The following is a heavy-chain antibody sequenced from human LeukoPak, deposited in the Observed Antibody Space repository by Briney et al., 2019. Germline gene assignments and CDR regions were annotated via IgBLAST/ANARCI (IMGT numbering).Heavy chain of an antibody. CDR1: A. CDR3: AKDLSYTSGASDH. V-gene: IGHV3-23*01. D-gene: IGHD6-19*01. J-gene: IGHJ4*02. CDR2: ITDDGYNT. Sequence: AMTWVRQAPGKGLEGVSTITDDGYNTYSADSVKGRITFSRDNSKNTLSLQLRSLRAEDTAVYYCAKDLSYTSGASDHWGQGTLVTVSS.